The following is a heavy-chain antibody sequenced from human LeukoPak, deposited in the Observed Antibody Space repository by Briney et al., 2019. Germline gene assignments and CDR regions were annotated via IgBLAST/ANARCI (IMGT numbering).Heavy chain of an antibody. CDR3: AKAPIAAAATPYYFDY. J-gene: IGHJ4*02. V-gene: IGHV3-23*01. Sequence: QPGGSLRLSCAASGFTFSSYAMSWVRQAPGKGLEWVSAISGSGGSTYYADSVKGRFTISRDNSKNTLYLQMSSLRAEDTAVYYCAKAPIAAAATPYYFDYWGQGTLVTVSS. D-gene: IGHD6-13*01. CDR2: ISGSGGST. CDR1: GFTFSSYA.